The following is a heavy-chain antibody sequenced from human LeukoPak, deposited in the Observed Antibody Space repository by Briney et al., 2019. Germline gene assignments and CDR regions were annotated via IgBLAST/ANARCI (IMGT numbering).Heavy chain of an antibody. V-gene: IGHV4-59*01. D-gene: IGHD2-2*02. CDR3: ATLGDRYCSSTSCYTGFDY. Sequence: PSETLSLTCTVSGGSIRSYYWSWIRQPPGKGLEWIGYIYYSGSTNYNPSLKSRVTISVDTSKNQFSLKLSSVTAADTAVYYCATLGDRYCSSTSCYTGFDYWGQGTLVTVSS. CDR1: GGSIRSYY. CDR2: IYYSGST. J-gene: IGHJ4*02.